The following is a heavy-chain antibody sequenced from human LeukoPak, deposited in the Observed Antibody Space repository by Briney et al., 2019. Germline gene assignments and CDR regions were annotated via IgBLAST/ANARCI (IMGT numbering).Heavy chain of an antibody. D-gene: IGHD5-12*01. CDR2: SYYSGTT. J-gene: IGHJ5*02. CDR3: ARTSGPWGNWFDP. CDR1: GDSITSSSYY. V-gene: IGHV4-39*01. Sequence: TSETLSLTCTVSGDSITSSSYYWGWIRQPPGKGLEWIGSSYYSGTTYYSPSLKSRVTISLDTSKNQFSLNLSSVTAADTAVYYCARTSGPWGNWFDPWGQGTLVTVSS.